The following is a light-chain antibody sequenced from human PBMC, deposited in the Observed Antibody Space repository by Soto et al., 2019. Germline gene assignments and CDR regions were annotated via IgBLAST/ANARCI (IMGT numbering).Light chain of an antibody. J-gene: IGKJ2*01. CDR1: QSSSGE. CDR2: GVS. CDR3: QQGHDWPLT. Sequence: EIVRTQSPATLYVSPGERATLSCTASQSSSGELAWYQQRPGQPPRLLIYGVSTRATGVPDRFSGSGSGSDFTLTMSGLQSEDFAVYYCQQGHDWPLTFGQGTRLDI. V-gene: IGKV3-15*01.